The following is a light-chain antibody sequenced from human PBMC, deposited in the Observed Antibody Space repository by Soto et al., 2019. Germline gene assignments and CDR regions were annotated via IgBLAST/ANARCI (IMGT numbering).Light chain of an antibody. CDR1: QDISRY. V-gene: IGKV1-9*01. CDR2: LAT. J-gene: IGKJ3*01. Sequence: DIQLTQSPSLLSASIGDRVTITYRASQDISRYLAWYQQKPGTAPRLLISLATTLQGGVPSRFSGSGSGTEFTLTISSLQPEDIATYYCQQLDLYPITFGPGTAVNIK. CDR3: QQLDLYPIT.